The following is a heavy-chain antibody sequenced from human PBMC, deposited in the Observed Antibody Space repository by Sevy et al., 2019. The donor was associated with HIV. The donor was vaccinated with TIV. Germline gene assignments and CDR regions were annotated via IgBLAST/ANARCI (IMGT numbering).Heavy chain of an antibody. V-gene: IGHV3-21*01. Sequence: GGSLRLSCAASGFTFSSYNMNWVRQAPGKGLEWISSITGDSSYMYDADSVKGRFTISRDNSKNTFYLQMSSLTSEDTAVYYCARGLAALPGYYYGMDVWGQGTAVTVSS. CDR1: GFTFSSYN. D-gene: IGHD6-6*01. CDR3: ARGLAALPGYYYGMDV. J-gene: IGHJ6*02. CDR2: ITGDSSYM.